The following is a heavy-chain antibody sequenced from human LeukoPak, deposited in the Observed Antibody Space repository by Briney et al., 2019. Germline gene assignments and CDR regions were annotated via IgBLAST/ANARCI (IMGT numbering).Heavy chain of an antibody. CDR1: GFTFSSYS. CDR3: ARRVASANDAFDI. D-gene: IGHD6-13*01. V-gene: IGHV3-21*01. J-gene: IGHJ3*02. CDR2: ISSGSNYI. Sequence: GGSLRLSCAACGFTFSSYSMNWVRQARGKGLEWVSSISSGSNYIYSADSVKGRFTISRHNAKNSLYLQMNSLSPDDTAVYYCARRVASANDAFDIWGQGTVVTVSS.